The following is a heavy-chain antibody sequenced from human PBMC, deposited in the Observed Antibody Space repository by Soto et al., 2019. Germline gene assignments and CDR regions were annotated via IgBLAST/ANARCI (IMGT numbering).Heavy chain of an antibody. CDR2: ISWNSGSI. J-gene: IGHJ4*02. V-gene: IGHV3-9*01. CDR1: GFTFDDYA. D-gene: IGHD4-17*01. CDR3: AKDRRGDYTGGSSDY. Sequence: EVQLVESGGGLVQPGRSLRLSCAASGFTFDDYAMHWVRQAPGKGLEWVSGISWNSGSIGYADSVKGRFTISRDNAKNSLYLQMNSLRAEDTALYYCAKDRRGDYTGGSSDYWGQGTLVTVSS.